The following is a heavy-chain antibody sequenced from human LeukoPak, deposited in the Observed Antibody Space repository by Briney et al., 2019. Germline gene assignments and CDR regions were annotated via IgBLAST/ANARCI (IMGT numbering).Heavy chain of an antibody. CDR3: ARQTAMGRSGDY. CDR1: GYSFTSYW. Sequence: GESLKISCKASGYSFTSYWIGWGRQVPGKGLEGMGIIDPSDSETRYTPSFQGQVTISVDKSLTTAYLQWNSLKASDTAMYYCARQTAMGRSGDYWGQGTLVTVSS. CDR2: IDPSDSET. V-gene: IGHV5-51*01. J-gene: IGHJ4*02. D-gene: IGHD5-18*01.